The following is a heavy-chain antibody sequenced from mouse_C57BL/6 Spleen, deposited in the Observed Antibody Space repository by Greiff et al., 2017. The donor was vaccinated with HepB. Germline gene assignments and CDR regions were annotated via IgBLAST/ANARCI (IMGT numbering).Heavy chain of an antibody. D-gene: IGHD1-1*01. CDR2: ISYDGSN. V-gene: IGHV3-6*01. Sequence: VQLKESGPGLVKPSQSLSLTCSVTGYSITSGYYWNWIRQFPGNKLEWMGYISYDGSNNYNPSLKNRISITRDTSKNQFFLKLNSVTTEDTATYYCARVPTTVVPWWYFDVWGTGTTVTVSS. CDR3: ARVPTTVVPWWYFDV. CDR1: GYSITSGYY. J-gene: IGHJ1*03.